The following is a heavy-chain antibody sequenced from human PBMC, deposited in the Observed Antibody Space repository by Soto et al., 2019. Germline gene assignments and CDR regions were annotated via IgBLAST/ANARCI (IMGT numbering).Heavy chain of an antibody. Sequence: RVLRLSCAASGFTFSSYGMHWVRQAPGKGLEWVAVISYDGSNKYYADSVKGRFTISRDNSKNTLYLQMNSLRAEDTAVYYCAKGGERWLQSYLDYWGQGTLVTVSS. CDR3: AKGGERWLQSYLDY. D-gene: IGHD5-12*01. J-gene: IGHJ4*02. CDR2: ISYDGSNK. V-gene: IGHV3-30*18. CDR1: GFTFSSYG.